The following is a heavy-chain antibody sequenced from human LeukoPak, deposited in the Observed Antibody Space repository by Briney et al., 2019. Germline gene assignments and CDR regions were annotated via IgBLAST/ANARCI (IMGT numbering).Heavy chain of an antibody. J-gene: IGHJ4*02. V-gene: IGHV3-7*04. CDR1: GFTFSSYW. CDR2: IKQDGSEK. D-gene: IGHD6-6*01. Sequence: GGSLRLSCAASGFTFSSYWMSWVRQAPGKGLEWVANIKQDGSEKYYVDSVKGRFTISRDNAKNSLYLQMNSLRAEDTAVYYCARVAAHARGYFDYWGQGTLVTVSS. CDR3: ARVAAHARGYFDY.